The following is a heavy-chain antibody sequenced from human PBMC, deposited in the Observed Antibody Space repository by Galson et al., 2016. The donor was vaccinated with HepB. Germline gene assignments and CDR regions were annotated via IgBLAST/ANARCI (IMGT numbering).Heavy chain of an antibody. CDR3: VRNYGSGSHLFYGIDV. Sequence: SLRLSCAASGFIFSTYDMHWVRQPTGTGLEWVSGINIAGETYYSGSVQGRFSISRENGKNSFYLQMNSLTAGDTGVYYCVRNYGSGSHLFYGIDVWGQGTTVTVSS. CDR2: INIAGET. J-gene: IGHJ6*02. V-gene: IGHV3-13*01. D-gene: IGHD3-10*01. CDR1: GFIFSTYD.